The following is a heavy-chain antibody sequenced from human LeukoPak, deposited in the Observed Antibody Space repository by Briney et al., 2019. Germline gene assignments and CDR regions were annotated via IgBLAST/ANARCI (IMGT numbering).Heavy chain of an antibody. J-gene: IGHJ5*02. CDR1: GGSISSSSYY. Sequence: PSETLSLTCTVSGGSISSSSYYWGWIRQPPGKGLEWIGSIYYSGSTYYNPSLKSRVTISVDTSKNQFSLKLSSVTAADTAVYYCARPKIPAAIFPNWFDPWGQGTLVTVSS. CDR3: ARPKIPAAIFPNWFDP. V-gene: IGHV4-39*01. CDR2: IYYSGST. D-gene: IGHD2-2*01.